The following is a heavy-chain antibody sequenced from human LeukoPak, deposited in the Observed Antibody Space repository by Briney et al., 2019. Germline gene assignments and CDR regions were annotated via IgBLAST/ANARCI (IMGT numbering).Heavy chain of an antibody. J-gene: IGHJ4*02. V-gene: IGHV4-34*01. CDR2: IIHSGTT. CDR1: GGSFSGYY. Sequence: PSETLSLTCAVYGGSFSGYYWSWIRQPPGKGLEWIGEIIHSGTTYYNPSLKSRVTISVDTPNNRFSLKLISVTAADTAVYYCARGRAAPVHFDYWDQGSLVTVSS. D-gene: IGHD6-25*01. CDR3: ARGRAAPVHFDY.